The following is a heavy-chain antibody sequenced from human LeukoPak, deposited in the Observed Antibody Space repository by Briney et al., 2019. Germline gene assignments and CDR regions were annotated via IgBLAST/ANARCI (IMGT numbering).Heavy chain of an antibody. CDR1: GFTFSSYS. D-gene: IGHD3-10*01. CDR3: TTGHIYGSGSYYNPNWFDP. J-gene: IGHJ5*02. CDR2: ISSSSSYI. Sequence: GGSLRLSCAASGFTFSSYSMNWVRQAPGKGLEWVSSISSSSSYIYYADSVKGRFTISRDNAKNSLYLQMNSLRAEDTAVYYCTTGHIYGSGSYYNPNWFDPWGQGTLVTVSS. V-gene: IGHV3-21*01.